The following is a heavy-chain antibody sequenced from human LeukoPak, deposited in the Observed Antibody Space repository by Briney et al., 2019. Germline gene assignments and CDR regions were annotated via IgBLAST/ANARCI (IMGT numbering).Heavy chain of an antibody. CDR1: GFTFSSYT. J-gene: IGHJ2*01. V-gene: IGHV3-21*01. Sequence: PGGSLRLSCAASGFTFSSYTMNWVRQAPGKGLEWVSSISSGSGYIYCADSVKGRFTISRDNAKNSVYLLLNSLTPEDTAVYYCARDLRAGGTWSYGVYFDLWGRGTLVTVSS. CDR2: ISSGSGYI. CDR3: ARDLRAGGTWSYGVYFDL. D-gene: IGHD4-17*01.